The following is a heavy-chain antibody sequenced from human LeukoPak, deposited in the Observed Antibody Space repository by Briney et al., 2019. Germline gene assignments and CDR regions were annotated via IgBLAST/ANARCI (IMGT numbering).Heavy chain of an antibody. CDR2: IKPDGSEK. J-gene: IGHJ4*02. CDR3: ARGQYTDGLSY. V-gene: IGHV3-7*03. CDR1: GFTFSSYA. D-gene: IGHD5-24*01. Sequence: GGSLRLSCTASGFTFSSYAMSWVRQAPGKGLEWVAIIKPDGSEKYYVDSVKGRFTISRDNAENSLFLQMNGLRPEDTAVFYCARGQYTDGLSYWGQGTLVTVSS.